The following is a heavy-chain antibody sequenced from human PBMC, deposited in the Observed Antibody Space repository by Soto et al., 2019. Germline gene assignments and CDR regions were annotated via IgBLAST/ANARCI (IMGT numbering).Heavy chain of an antibody. CDR2: INSYGSST. CDR1: GFTFSSYW. CDR3: ARSSTSPYYYGMDV. Sequence: EVQLVESGGGLVQPGGSLRLSCAASGFTFSSYWMHWVRQAPGKGLVWVSRINSYGSSTSYADSVKGRFTISRDNAKNTLYLQINSLRAEDTAVYYCARSSTSPYYYGMDVWGQGTTVTVSS. J-gene: IGHJ6*02. D-gene: IGHD2-2*01. V-gene: IGHV3-74*01.